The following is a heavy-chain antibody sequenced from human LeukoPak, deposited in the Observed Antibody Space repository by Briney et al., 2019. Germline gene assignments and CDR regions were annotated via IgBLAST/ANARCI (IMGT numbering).Heavy chain of an antibody. Sequence: PGGSLRLSCAASGFTFSSYGMHWVRQAPGKGLEWVAFIRYDGSNKYYADSVKGRFTISRDNSKNTLYLQTNSLRAEDTAVYYCAKDQCGGSCYYYYYMDVWGKGTTVTVSS. CDR2: IRYDGSNK. CDR3: AKDQCGGSCYYYYYMDV. J-gene: IGHJ6*03. D-gene: IGHD2-15*01. V-gene: IGHV3-30*02. CDR1: GFTFSSYG.